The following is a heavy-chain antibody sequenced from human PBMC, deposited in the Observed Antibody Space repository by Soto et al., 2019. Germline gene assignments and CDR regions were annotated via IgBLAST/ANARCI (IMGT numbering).Heavy chain of an antibody. CDR1: GGTFSSYA. V-gene: IGHV1-69*06. CDR2: IIPIFGTA. CDR3: ARGIWGGSPVNYYYYYGMDV. J-gene: IGHJ6*02. D-gene: IGHD1-26*01. Sequence: SVKVSCKASGGTFSSYAISWVRQAPGQGLEWMGGIIPIFGTANYAQKFQGRVTITADKSTSTAYMELSSLRSEDTAVYYCARGIWGGSPVNYYYYYGMDVCGQGTTVTVSS.